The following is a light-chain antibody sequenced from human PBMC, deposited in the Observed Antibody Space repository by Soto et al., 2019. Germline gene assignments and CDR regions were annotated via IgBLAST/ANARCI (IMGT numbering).Light chain of an antibody. V-gene: IGLV2-23*02. CDR3: CSYVGTSTFWV. CDR1: SNDVGSYNV. J-gene: IGLJ3*02. CDR2: EDS. Sequence: QSALTQPASVSGSPGQSITISCTGTSNDVGSYNVVSWYQQHPGKAPKLMIYEDSKRPSGVSNRFSGSKSGNTASLTISGLQAEDEADYYCCSYVGTSTFWVFGGGTKVTVL.